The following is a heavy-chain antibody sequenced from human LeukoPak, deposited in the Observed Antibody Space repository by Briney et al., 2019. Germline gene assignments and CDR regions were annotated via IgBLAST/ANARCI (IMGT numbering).Heavy chain of an antibody. CDR3: ARSPAAADLFYYYYYYMDV. J-gene: IGHJ6*03. CDR2: TYHSGST. CDR1: GGSISSSNW. V-gene: IGHV4-4*02. Sequence: SETLSLTCAVSGGSISSSNWWSWVRQPPGKGLEWMGETYHSGSTTYNPSLKSRVTISVDTSKNQFSLKLSSVPAAPTAVYYCARSPAAADLFYYYYYYMDVWGKGTTVTVSS. D-gene: IGHD6-13*01.